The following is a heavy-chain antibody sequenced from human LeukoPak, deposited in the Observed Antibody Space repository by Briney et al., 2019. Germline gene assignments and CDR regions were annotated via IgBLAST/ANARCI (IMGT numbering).Heavy chain of an antibody. D-gene: IGHD1-26*01. V-gene: IGHV4-39*01. CDR3: ARYSGSYLRYFDY. CDR1: GGSISSSSYY. Sequence: SETLSLTCTVSGGSISSSSYYWGWIRQPPGKGLEWIGSIYYSGSTYYNSSLKSRVTISVDTSKNQFSLKLSSVTAADTAVYYCARYSGSYLRYFDYWGQGILVTVSS. CDR2: IYYSGST. J-gene: IGHJ4*02.